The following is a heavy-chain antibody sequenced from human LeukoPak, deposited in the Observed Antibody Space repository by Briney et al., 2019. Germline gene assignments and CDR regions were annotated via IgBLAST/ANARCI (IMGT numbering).Heavy chain of an antibody. J-gene: IGHJ4*02. D-gene: IGHD6-19*01. CDR1: GYTFTSYY. V-gene: IGHV1-46*01. CDR3: GGDSGQIAVAGPDS. CDR2: IHHSGGST. Sequence: ASVKVSCKASGYTFTSYYMHWVRQAPGQGLEWMGIIHHSGGSTIYAQKFQGRVTMTRDPSTSTVYMEQSSLRSEDTAVYYCGGDSGQIAVAGPDSWGQGTLVTVSS.